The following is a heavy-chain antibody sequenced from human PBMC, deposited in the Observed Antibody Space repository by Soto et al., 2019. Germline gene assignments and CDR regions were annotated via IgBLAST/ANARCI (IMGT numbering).Heavy chain of an antibody. CDR3: ARDGYCTNGVCNWFDP. CDR2: TYYRSKWYN. Sequence: SQTLSLTCAISGDSVSSNSAAWNWIRQSPSRGLEWLGRTYYRSKWYNDYAVSVKSRITINPDTSKNQFSLQLNSVTPEDTAVCYCARDGYCTNGVCNWFDPWGQGTLVTVSS. J-gene: IGHJ5*02. D-gene: IGHD2-8*01. V-gene: IGHV6-1*01. CDR1: GDSVSSNSAA.